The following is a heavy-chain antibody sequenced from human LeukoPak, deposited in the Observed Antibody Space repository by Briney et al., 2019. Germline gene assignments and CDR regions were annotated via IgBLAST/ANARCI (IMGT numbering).Heavy chain of an antibody. CDR3: AREPPESFRFDY. J-gene: IGHJ4*02. D-gene: IGHD3-16*02. CDR1: GYTFTNYY. V-gene: IGHV1-46*01. Sequence: ASVTVSYKASGYTFTNYYIHWVGQAPGQGGEGMGIITPSGGRASYPQNFQRRVTMTMDMSASTLHMELSSLTSEDTAMYYCAREPPESFRFDYWGQGAPVTVSS. CDR2: ITPSGGRA.